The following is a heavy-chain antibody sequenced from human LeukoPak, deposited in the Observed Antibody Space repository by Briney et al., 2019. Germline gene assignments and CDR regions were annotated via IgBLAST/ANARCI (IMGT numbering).Heavy chain of an antibody. CDR3: ARLKDVAVAGIGSHDF. D-gene: IGHD6-13*01. CDR2: IHSGGTI. J-gene: IGHJ3*01. CDR1: GFIVSSIY. V-gene: IGHV3-53*01. Sequence: GGSLRLSCAASGFIVSSIYMSWVRQTPGKGLEWVSVIHSGGTIYYAGSVKGRFTISRDHSRNTVYLQMNNLRAEDTALYYCARLKDVAVAGIGSHDFWGQGTMVTVSS.